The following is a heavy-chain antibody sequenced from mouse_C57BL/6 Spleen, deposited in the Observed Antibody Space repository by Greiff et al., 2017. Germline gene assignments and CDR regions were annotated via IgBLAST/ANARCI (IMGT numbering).Heavy chain of an antibody. CDR2: IDPANGNT. CDR3: ARRAYGSSYDAMDY. Sequence: VQLQQSVAELVRPGASVKLSCTASGFNIKNTSMHWVKQRPEQGLEWIGRIDPANGNTKYAPKFQGKATITADTSSNTAYLQLSSLTSEDTAIYYCARRAYGSSYDAMDYWGQGTSVTVSS. V-gene: IGHV14-3*01. D-gene: IGHD1-1*01. J-gene: IGHJ4*01. CDR1: GFNIKNTS.